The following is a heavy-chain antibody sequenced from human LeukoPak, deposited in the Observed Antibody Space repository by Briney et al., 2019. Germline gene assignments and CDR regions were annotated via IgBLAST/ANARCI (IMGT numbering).Heavy chain of an antibody. J-gene: IGHJ4*02. CDR1: GYSISSGYY. CDR3: ARLLGTEPVDY. D-gene: IGHD1-14*01. V-gene: IGHV4-38-2*02. Sequence: PSETLSLTCTVSGYSISSGYYWGWIRQPPGKGLEWIGSIYHSGSTYYNPSLKSRVTISVDTSKNQFSLKLSSVTAADTAVYYCARLLGTEPVDYWGQGTLVTVSS. CDR2: IYHSGST.